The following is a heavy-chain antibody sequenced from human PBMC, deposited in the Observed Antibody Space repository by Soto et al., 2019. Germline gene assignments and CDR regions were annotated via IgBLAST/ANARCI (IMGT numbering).Heavy chain of an antibody. Sequence: PSETLSLTCTVSGASISGFYWSWIRKSTGKGLEWIGRIYATGTTDYNPSLKSRVMMSVDTSKRQFSLKLRSVTAADTAVYYCVRDGTKTLRDWFDPWGQGISVTVSS. CDR2: IYATGTT. J-gene: IGHJ5*02. CDR1: GASISGFY. V-gene: IGHV4-4*07. D-gene: IGHD1-1*01. CDR3: VRDGTKTLRDWFDP.